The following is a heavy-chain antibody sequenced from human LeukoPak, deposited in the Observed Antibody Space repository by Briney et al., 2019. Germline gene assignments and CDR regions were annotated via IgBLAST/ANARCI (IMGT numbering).Heavy chain of an antibody. CDR3: ATNTYNGYAIDS. D-gene: IGHD5-12*01. CDR1: GYTFTSYD. J-gene: IGHJ4*02. CDR2: FDPEEGKT. V-gene: IGHV1-24*01. Sequence: ASVKVSCKASGYTFTSYDINWVRQATGQGLEWMGGFDPEEGKTIYAQKLQGRVSMTEDTSTDTAFMELRSLRSEDTAVYYCATNTYNGYAIDSWGQGTLITVSS.